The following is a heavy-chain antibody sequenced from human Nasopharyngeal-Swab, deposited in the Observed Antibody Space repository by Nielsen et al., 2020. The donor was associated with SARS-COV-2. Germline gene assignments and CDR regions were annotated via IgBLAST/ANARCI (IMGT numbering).Heavy chain of an antibody. D-gene: IGHD1-26*01. V-gene: IGHV3-30*18. CDR3: AKDGSYWFDY. CDR1: GFSFINCG. J-gene: IGHJ4*02. Sequence: GGSLRRSCAGSGFSFINCGMHWVRRAPGKGLECVAVISYDGSNKYYADSVKGRLTISRDNSKNTLYLQMNSLRAEDTAVYYCAKDGSYWFDYWGQGTLVTVSS. CDR2: ISYDGSNK.